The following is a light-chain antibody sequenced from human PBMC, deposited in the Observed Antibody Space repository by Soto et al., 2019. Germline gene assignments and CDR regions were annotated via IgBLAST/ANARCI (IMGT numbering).Light chain of an antibody. CDR1: SSNIGTNY. CDR2: SNN. J-gene: IGLJ3*02. CDR3: AAWDDSLSAWV. Sequence: QAVVTQPPSASGTPGQRVTISCSGSSSNIGTNYVSWYQQLPGTAPKLLMYSNNQRPSGVPDRFSGSKSGTSASLGISGLRSEDEADYYCAAWDDSLSAWVFGGGTKLTVL. V-gene: IGLV1-47*02.